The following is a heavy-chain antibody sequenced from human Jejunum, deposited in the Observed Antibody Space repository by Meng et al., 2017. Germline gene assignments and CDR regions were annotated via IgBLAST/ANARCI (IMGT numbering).Heavy chain of an antibody. Sequence: GESLKISCVASRFSFSNACMTWVRQAPGKGLEWVGHIKSTVDGETTDFAAPVKGTIIISSDDSKSTLYLQMDSVKAEDTGVYYCSTGLGLYGLDVWGQGTTVTVSS. CDR1: RFSFSNAC. V-gene: IGHV3-15*01. CDR3: STGLGLYGLDV. J-gene: IGHJ6*02. D-gene: IGHD3-16*01. CDR2: IKSTVDGETT.